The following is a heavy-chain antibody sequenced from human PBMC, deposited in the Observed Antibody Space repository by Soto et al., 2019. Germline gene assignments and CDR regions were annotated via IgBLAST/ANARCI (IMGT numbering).Heavy chain of an antibody. CDR1: GYIFSANY. CDR2: INPHSGAT. J-gene: IGHJ5*02. D-gene: IGHD3-10*02. Sequence: ASVKVSCKASGYIFSANYIHWVRQAPGQGLEWLGWINPHSGATNYAQKFLGRVTMSADTSASTAYMDLARLKSDDTAVYYCVRGDALGCSNWFDPWGQGTLVTVSS. V-gene: IGHV1-2*02. CDR3: VRGDALGCSNWFDP.